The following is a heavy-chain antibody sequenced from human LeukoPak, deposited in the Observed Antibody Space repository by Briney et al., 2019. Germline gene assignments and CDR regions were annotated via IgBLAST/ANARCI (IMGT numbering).Heavy chain of an antibody. Sequence: GGSLRLSCAASGFTFSSYAMNWVRQAPGKGLEWVSSFSGSSGNTYYADSVKGRFTISRDNSKNTLYLQMNSLRAEDTAVYYCAKAGNKGSSSWFYYFDSWGQGTLVTVSS. CDR3: AKAGNKGSSSWFYYFDS. J-gene: IGHJ4*02. V-gene: IGHV3-23*01. CDR1: GFTFSSYA. D-gene: IGHD6-13*01. CDR2: FSGSSGNT.